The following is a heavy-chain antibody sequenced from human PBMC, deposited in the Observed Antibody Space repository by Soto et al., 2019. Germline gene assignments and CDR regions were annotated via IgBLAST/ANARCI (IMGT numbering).Heavy chain of an antibody. J-gene: IGHJ3*02. CDR2: ISAYNGNT. V-gene: IGHV1-18*01. CDR3: ARDSHPFRAYYYDSSGSPQAVDAFDI. CDR1: GYTFTSYG. Sequence: ASVKVSCKASGYTFTSYGISWVRQAPGQGLEWMGWISAYNGNTNYAQKLQGRVTMTTDTSTSTAYMELRSLRSDDTAVYYCARDSHPFRAYYYDSSGSPQAVDAFDIWG. D-gene: IGHD3-22*01.